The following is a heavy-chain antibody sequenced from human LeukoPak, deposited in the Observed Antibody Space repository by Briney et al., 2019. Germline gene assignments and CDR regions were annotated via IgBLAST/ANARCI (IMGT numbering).Heavy chain of an antibody. CDR3: ARVNSQGAFDI. Sequence: PGGSLRLSCAASGFTFSSYTMNWVRQAPGKGLEWVSSITSSSTYIFYADSVKGRFTISRDNAKNSLYLQMNSLRAEDTAVYYCARVNSQGAFDIWGQGTMVTVSS. CDR2: ITSSSTYI. V-gene: IGHV3-21*01. J-gene: IGHJ3*02. D-gene: IGHD2/OR15-2a*01. CDR1: GFTFSSYT.